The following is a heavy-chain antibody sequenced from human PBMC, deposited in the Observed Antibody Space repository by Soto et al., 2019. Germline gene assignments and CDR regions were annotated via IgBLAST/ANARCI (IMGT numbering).Heavy chain of an antibody. CDR1: GLAFSNYA. CDR3: AKPPVITASYYYYDMDV. J-gene: IGHJ6*02. D-gene: IGHD4-4*01. V-gene: IGHV3-23*01. Sequence: EAHFLESGGGLVQPGGSLRLSCAASGLAFSNYAISWVRQAPGKGLEWVSTISASGYSAYYGGAVKGRFTTSRDNSKSTLYLQMNSLRAEDTAVYYCAKPPVITASYYYYDMDVWGQGTTVTVSS. CDR2: ISASGYSA.